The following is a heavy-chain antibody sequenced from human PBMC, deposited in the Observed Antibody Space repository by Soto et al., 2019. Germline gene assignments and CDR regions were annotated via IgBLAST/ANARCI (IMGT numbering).Heavy chain of an antibody. Sequence: EVQMLESGGGLVQPGGSLRLSCSVSGFTFSAHAMSWVRQAPGKGLEWVSTVSATDGSTDYADSVKGRFTITRDNSKNTLDLHMSSLRLEDTAIYYCAKDRFNGAFDIWGQGTMVPVSS. CDR1: GFTFSAHA. D-gene: IGHD2-8*01. CDR2: VSATDGST. CDR3: AKDRFNGAFDI. J-gene: IGHJ3*02. V-gene: IGHV3-23*01.